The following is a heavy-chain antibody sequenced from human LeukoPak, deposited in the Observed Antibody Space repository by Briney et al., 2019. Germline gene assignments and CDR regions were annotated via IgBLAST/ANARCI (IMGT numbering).Heavy chain of an antibody. CDR3: ARHGWDYYDSSGYFVA. CDR1: GYSFTSYW. D-gene: IGHD3-22*01. V-gene: IGHV5-51*01. CDR2: IYPGDSDT. Sequence: AGESLKISCKGSGYSFTSYWIGWVRQMPGKGLEWMGIIYPGDSDTRYSPSFQGQVTISADKSISTAYLQWSSLKASDTAMYYCARHGWDYYDSSGYFVAWGQGTLVTVSS. J-gene: IGHJ4*02.